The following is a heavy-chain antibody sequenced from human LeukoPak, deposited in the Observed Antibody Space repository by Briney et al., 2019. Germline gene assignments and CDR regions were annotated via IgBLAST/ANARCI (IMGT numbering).Heavy chain of an antibody. V-gene: IGHV1-69*05. CDR1: GGSFSSYA. CDR2: IIPIFGTA. J-gene: IGHJ4*02. D-gene: IGHD6-19*01. Sequence: GSSVKVSCKASGGSFSSYAISWVRQAPGQGLEWMGRIIPIFGTANYAQKFQGTVTSTTDESTSTAYMALSSLRSEDTAVYYCASYNGQWLAWDYWGQGTLVTVSS. CDR3: ASYNGQWLAWDY.